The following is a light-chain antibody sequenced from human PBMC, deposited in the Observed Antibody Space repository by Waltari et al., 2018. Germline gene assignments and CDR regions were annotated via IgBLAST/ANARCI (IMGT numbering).Light chain of an antibody. CDR2: WAS. J-gene: IGKJ3*01. CDR3: QQYYSTIFT. CDR1: QSVLYRSNNKNY. V-gene: IGKV4-1*01. Sequence: DIVVTQSQAPLAVSLGERATIHCKSSQSVLYRSNNKNYLAWYQQKQGQPPKLLIYWASTREAGVPDRVSGSGSGTDFTLTSSSLQAEDVAVYYCQQYYSTIFTFGPGTKVDVK.